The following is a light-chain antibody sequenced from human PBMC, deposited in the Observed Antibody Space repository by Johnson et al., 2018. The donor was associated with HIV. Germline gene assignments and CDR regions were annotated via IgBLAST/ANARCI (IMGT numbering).Light chain of an antibody. CDR1: SSNIGNNY. V-gene: IGLV1-51*01. Sequence: QSVLTQPPSVSAAPGQKVTISCSGSSSNIGNNYVSWYQQLPGTAPKLLIYETNKRPSEIPDRFSGSKSGTSATLGITGLQTEDEAEYYCGTWDSSLRGVFGTGTKVTVL. CDR3: GTWDSSLRGV. J-gene: IGLJ1*01. CDR2: ETN.